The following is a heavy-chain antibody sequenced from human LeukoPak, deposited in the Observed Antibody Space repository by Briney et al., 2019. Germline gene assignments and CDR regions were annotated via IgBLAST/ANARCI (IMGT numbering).Heavy chain of an antibody. Sequence: SETLSLTCTVSGGSISSSSYYWSWIRQPPGKGLEWIGSIYYSGSTYYNPSLKSRVTISVDTSKNQFSLKLSSVTAADTAVYYCARVPDYYDSSGYRPFFDYWGQGTLVTVSS. CDR2: IYYSGST. J-gene: IGHJ4*02. V-gene: IGHV4-39*07. D-gene: IGHD3-22*01. CDR1: GGSISSSSYY. CDR3: ARVPDYYDSSGYRPFFDY.